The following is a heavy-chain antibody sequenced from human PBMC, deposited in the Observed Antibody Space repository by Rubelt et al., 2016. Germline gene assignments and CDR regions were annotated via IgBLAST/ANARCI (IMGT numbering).Heavy chain of an antibody. J-gene: IGHJ6*02. CDR2: ISTYTGNT. D-gene: IGHD1-1*01. CDR3: AKGNIPHTTTFEYNYSLDV. V-gene: IGHV1-18*01. Sequence: GLGWMGWISTYTGNTNYARKFQGRVTLTRDTSTSTAYMELRGLTSDDTAMYYCAKGNIPHTTTFEYNYSLDVWGQGTAVTVSS.